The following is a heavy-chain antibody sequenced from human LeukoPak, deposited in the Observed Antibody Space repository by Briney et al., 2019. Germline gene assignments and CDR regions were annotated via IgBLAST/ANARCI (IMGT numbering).Heavy chain of an antibody. D-gene: IGHD5-18*01. Sequence: PSETLSLTCTVSGGSISSYYWSWIRQPPGKGPEWIGYIYYSGSTNYNPSLKSRVTISVDTSKNQFSLKLSSVTAADTAVYYCARGGPPTGDTAWGGFYYYYYGMDVWGQGTTVTVSS. V-gene: IGHV4-59*01. CDR2: IYYSGST. CDR3: ARGGPPTGDTAWGGFYYYYYGMDV. J-gene: IGHJ6*02. CDR1: GGSISSYY.